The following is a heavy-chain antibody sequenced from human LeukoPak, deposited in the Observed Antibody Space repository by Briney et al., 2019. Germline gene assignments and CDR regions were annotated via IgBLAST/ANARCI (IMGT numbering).Heavy chain of an antibody. Sequence: PGGSLGLSCAASGFTFSDHYMDWVRQAPGKGLEWVGRTRNKANSYTTDYAASVKGRFTISRDDSKNSLYLQMNSLKTEDTAVYYCARAAGSYSLYYFDHWGQGTLVTVSS. V-gene: IGHV3-72*01. J-gene: IGHJ4*02. CDR2: TRNKANSYTT. CDR3: ARAAGSYSLYYFDH. CDR1: GFTFSDHY. D-gene: IGHD1-26*01.